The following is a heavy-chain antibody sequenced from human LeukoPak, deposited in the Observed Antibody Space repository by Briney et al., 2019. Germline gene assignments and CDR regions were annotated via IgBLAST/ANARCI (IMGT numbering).Heavy chain of an antibody. D-gene: IGHD3-9*01. CDR1: GFTFSSYS. Sequence: GGSLRLSCAASGFTFSSYSMNWVRQAPGKGLEWVSYISSSSSTIYYADSVKGRFTISRDNAKNSLYLQMNSLRAEDTAVYYCARDRTISAKMRGGFDYWGQGTLVTVSS. J-gene: IGHJ4*02. V-gene: IGHV3-48*01. CDR3: ARDRTISAKMRGGFDY. CDR2: ISSSSSTI.